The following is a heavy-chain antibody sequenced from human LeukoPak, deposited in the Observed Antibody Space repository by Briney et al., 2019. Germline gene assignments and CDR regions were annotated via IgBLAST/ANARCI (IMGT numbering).Heavy chain of an antibody. CDR2: IKQDGSEK. Sequence: QPGGSLRLSCAASGFTFSGYWMSWVRQAPGKGLEWVANIKQDGSEKYYVDSVKGRFTISRDNAKNSLYLQMNSLRAEDTALYYCAKDILGSSAAVIDYWGQGTLVTVSS. CDR3: AKDILGSSAAVIDY. V-gene: IGHV3-7*03. D-gene: IGHD6-13*01. CDR1: GFTFSGYW. J-gene: IGHJ4*02.